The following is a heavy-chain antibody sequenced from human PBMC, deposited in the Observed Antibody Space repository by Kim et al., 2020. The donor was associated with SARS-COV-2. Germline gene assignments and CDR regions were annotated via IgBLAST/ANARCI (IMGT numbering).Heavy chain of an antibody. CDR2: ICSGSST. CDR1: GFTVSNYY. CDR3: SRDRGYRTLSNCCFDY. J-gene: IGHJ5*01. Sequence: GGSLRLSCAASGFTVSNYYMSWVRQAPGKGLEWLSFICSGSSTYYAASVENSRTITSDNYTNTSLFQINSRLTDDTTAYYCSRDRGYRTLSNCCFDYWG. V-gene: IGHV3-66*01. D-gene: IGHD5-12*01.